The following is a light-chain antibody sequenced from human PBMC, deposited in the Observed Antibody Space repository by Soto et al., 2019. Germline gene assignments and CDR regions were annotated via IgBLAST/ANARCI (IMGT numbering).Light chain of an antibody. CDR1: QSVSSTY. Sequence: EIVLTQSPGTLSLSPGEIATLSCRASQSVSSTYLAWYQQKPGQAPRLLIYGASSRATGIPDRFSGSGSGTDFTLTISRLEPEDFAVYYCQQYGSSPRMYAFGQGTKLEIK. V-gene: IGKV3-20*01. J-gene: IGKJ2*01. CDR2: GAS. CDR3: QQYGSSPRMYA.